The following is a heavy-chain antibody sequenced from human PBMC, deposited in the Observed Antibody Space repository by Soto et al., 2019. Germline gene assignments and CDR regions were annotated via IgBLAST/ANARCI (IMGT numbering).Heavy chain of an antibody. CDR1: GYTFFTYD. CDR3: ARHHGPTTSENWFDP. CDR2: ISTYSGDT. V-gene: IGHV1-18*01. J-gene: IGHJ5*02. D-gene: IGHD5-12*01. Sequence: GASVKVSCKASGYTFFTYDISWVRQAPGQGLEWMGWISTYSGDTKYAQKFQGRVTMTTDTSTTTAYLELRSLRSDDTAVYYCARHHGPTTSENWFDPWGQGNLVTVSS.